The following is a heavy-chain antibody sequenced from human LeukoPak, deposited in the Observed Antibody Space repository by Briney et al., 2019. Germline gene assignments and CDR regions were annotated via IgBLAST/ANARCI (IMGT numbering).Heavy chain of an antibody. CDR2: ISSGSSTI. V-gene: IGHV3-48*01. J-gene: IGHJ4*02. D-gene: IGHD3-10*01. CDR1: GFTFSSYS. Sequence: GGSLRLSCAASGFTFSSYSMNWVRQAPGKGLEWVSYISSGSSTIYYADSVKGRFTISRDNAKNSLYLQMNSLRAEDTAVYYCARASGFEYDYWGQGTLVTVSS. CDR3: ARASGFEYDY.